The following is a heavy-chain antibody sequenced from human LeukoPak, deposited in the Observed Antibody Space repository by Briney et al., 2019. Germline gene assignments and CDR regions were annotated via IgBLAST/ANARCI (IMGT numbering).Heavy chain of an antibody. J-gene: IGHJ4*02. D-gene: IGHD5-24*01. Sequence: PGGSLRLSCAASGFTVSSNYMSWVRQAPGKGLEWVSVIYSGGSTYYADSVKGRFTISRDNSKNTLYLQMNSLRAEDTAVYYCARDLGVEMATIDYWGQGTLVTVSS. CDR3: ARDLGVEMATIDY. CDR1: GFTVSSNY. V-gene: IGHV3-66*01. CDR2: IYSGGST.